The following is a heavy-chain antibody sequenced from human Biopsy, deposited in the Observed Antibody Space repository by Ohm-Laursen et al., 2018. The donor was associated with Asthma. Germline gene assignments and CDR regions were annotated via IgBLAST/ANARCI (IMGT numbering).Heavy chain of an antibody. V-gene: IGHV3-30*18. CDR2: ISFDGTNR. J-gene: IGHJ4*02. Sequence: SLRLSCSASGFGFSNYGMHWVRQAPGKGLDWVAVISFDGTNRNYTDSVKGRFTISRDNSRNTLHLEMNSLRAEDTAVYFCAKEVFPGWELRRGPDSWGQGTLVTVSS. CDR1: GFGFSNYG. CDR3: AKEVFPGWELRRGPDS. D-gene: IGHD1-26*01.